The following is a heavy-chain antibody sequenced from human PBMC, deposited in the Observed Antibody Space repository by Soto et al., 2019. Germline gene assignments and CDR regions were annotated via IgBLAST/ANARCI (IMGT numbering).Heavy chain of an antibody. CDR2: IYYSGST. J-gene: IGHJ4*02. V-gene: IGHV4-39*01. CDR3: AVSYRVSSGYDPTLWY. D-gene: IGHD3-22*01. CDR1: GGSISSSSYY. Sequence: QLQLQESGPGLVKPSETLSLTCTVSGGSISSSSYYWGWIRQPPGKGLEWIGSIYYSGSTYYNPSLKSRVTISVDTSKNQFSLKLSSVTAADTAVYYCAVSYRVSSGYDPTLWYWGQGTLVTVSS.